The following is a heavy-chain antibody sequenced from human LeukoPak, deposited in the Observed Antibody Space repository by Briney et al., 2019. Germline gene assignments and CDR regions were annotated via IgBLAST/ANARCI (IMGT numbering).Heavy chain of an antibody. CDR3: AKFATVTTPNWIDP. CDR1: GGSISGYF. J-gene: IGHJ5*02. V-gene: IGHV4-59*01. D-gene: IGHD4-17*01. Sequence: KPSETLSLTCSVSGGSISGYFWGWIRQPPGEGLQFIGYIYYTGAASYNPSLSGRVTMSVDTSKNQFSLKLTSVTAADTAVYYCAKFATVTTPNWIDPWGQRILVVVSS. CDR2: IYYTGAA.